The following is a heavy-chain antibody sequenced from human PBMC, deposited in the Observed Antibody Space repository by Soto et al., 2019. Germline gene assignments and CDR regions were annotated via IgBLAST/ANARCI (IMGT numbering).Heavy chain of an antibody. CDR2: ISTSSNSI. CDR3: ARDRSADRFVQYFQH. Sequence: EVQLVESGGGLGKRGGSLRLSCAASGFSFSSYSMVWVRQAPGKGLEWVSSISTSSNSIYYADSVKGRFTISRDNAKNSLYLQMNSLRSEDTAVYYCARDRSADRFVQYFQHWGQGTLVTVSS. J-gene: IGHJ1*01. D-gene: IGHD6-19*01. CDR1: GFSFSSYS. V-gene: IGHV3-21*01.